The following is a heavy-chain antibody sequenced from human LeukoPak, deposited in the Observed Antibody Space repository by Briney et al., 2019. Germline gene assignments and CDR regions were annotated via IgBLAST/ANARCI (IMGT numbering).Heavy chain of an antibody. CDR1: GGSISTNTW. CDR3: AKHGGRYFDS. V-gene: IGHV4-4*02. CDR2: TSHDGNA. J-gene: IGHJ4*02. D-gene: IGHD4-23*01. Sequence: SEALSLTCAVSGGSISTNTWWSWVRQPPGKGLEWIGQTSHDGNADYTPSLKSRVTISVDKSKNQLSLKLNSVTAADSAVYYCAKHGGRYFDSWGQGTLVTVSS.